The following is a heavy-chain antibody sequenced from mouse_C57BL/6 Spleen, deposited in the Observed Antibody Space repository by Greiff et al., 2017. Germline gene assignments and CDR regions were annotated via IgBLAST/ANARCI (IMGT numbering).Heavy chain of an antibody. CDR3: ARSSGSSVFDY. Sequence: QVQLQQSGAELVKPGASVKISCKASGYAFSSYWMHWVKQRPGQGLEWIGQIYPGDGDTNYNGKFKGKATLTADKSSSTAYMQLSSLTSEDSAVYYCARSSGSSVFDYWGQGTTLTVSS. V-gene: IGHV1-80*01. J-gene: IGHJ2*01. CDR1: GYAFSSYW. CDR2: IYPGDGDT. D-gene: IGHD1-1*01.